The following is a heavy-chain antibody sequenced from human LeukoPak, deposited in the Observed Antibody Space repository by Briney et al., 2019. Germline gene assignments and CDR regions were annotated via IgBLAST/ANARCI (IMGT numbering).Heavy chain of an antibody. Sequence: ASVKVSCKASGYTFTSYDINWVRQATGQGLEWMGWMNPNSGNTGYAQKFQGRVTITRNTSISTAYMELSSLRTEDTAVYYCTRGFPRSLYLAIDSWGQGTLVTVSS. D-gene: IGHD2-8*01. CDR1: GYTFTSYD. CDR3: TRGFPRSLYLAIDS. CDR2: MNPNSGNT. V-gene: IGHV1-8*03. J-gene: IGHJ4*02.